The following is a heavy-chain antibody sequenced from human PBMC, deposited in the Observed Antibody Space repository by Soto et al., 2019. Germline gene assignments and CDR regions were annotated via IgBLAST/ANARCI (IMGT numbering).Heavy chain of an antibody. CDR1: GFTFSSYA. CDR3: AKDYSCSWYPNGWLDT. CDR2: ISGSGGST. D-gene: IGHD6-13*01. Sequence: WGSLRLSCAASGFTFSSYAMSWFRQAPGKGLEWVSAISGSGGSTYYADSVKGRFTISRDNSKNTLYLQMNSLRAEDTAVYYCAKDYSCSWYPNGWLDTWGHGPLFTVSS. J-gene: IGHJ5*01. V-gene: IGHV3-23*01.